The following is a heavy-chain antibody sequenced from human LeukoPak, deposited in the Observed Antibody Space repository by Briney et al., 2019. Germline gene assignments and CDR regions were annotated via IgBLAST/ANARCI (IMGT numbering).Heavy chain of an antibody. CDR3: ATAHAGSGY. J-gene: IGHJ4*02. CDR2: FDPEDGET. V-gene: IGHV1-24*01. D-gene: IGHD2-15*01. Sequence: ASVKVSCKVSGYTLNELSMHWVRQAPGKGGEWMGGFDPEDGETIYAQKFRGRVTMTEDTATDTADMKLSSLRSEDTAVYYCATAHAGSGYWGQGTLVTVSS. CDR1: GYTLNELS.